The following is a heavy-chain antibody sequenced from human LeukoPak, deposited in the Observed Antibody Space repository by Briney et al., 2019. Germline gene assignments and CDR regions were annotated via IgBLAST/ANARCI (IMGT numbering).Heavy chain of an antibody. D-gene: IGHD3-10*01. J-gene: IGHJ4*02. CDR1: GGSISSSSYY. Sequence: SETLSLTCTVSGGSISSSSYYWSWIRQPPGKGLEWIGEINHSGSTNYNPSLKSRVTISVDTSKNQFSLKLSSVTAADTAVYYCARGNGGRSHYGSGSYVDYWGQGTLVTVSS. CDR2: INHSGST. V-gene: IGHV4-39*07. CDR3: ARGNGGRSHYGSGSYVDY.